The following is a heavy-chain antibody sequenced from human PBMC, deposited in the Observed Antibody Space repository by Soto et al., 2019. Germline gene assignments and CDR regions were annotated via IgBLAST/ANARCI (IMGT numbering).Heavy chain of an antibody. Sequence: QVQLQESGPGLVKPSGTLSLTCAVSGGSISSSNWWSWVRQPPAKGLYWIREIYHSGSTNYNPSLKSRVTISVDMSQNQFSLKLSCVTAADTAVYYCARGIAVAGTWEDYFDYWGQGTLVTVSS. V-gene: IGHV4-4*02. CDR2: IYHSGST. CDR1: GGSISSSNW. J-gene: IGHJ4*02. CDR3: ARGIAVAGTWEDYFDY. D-gene: IGHD6-19*01.